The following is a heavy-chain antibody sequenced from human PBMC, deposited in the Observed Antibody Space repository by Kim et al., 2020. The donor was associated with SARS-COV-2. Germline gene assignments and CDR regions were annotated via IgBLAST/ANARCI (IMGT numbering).Heavy chain of an antibody. CDR3: ATAGKSNGPRFGLDV. V-gene: IGHV1-46*01. J-gene: IGHJ6*02. Sequence: ASVKVSCKPSRNTFTTYYMHWVRQAPGQGLEWMGIIDPTGDNGIYAQKFQGRLTMTRDTSTATVHMHLSSLRSEDTAVYYCATAGKSNGPRFGLDVWGQGSTVTVSS. CDR1: RNTFTTYY. D-gene: IGHD2-8*01. CDR2: IDPTGDNG.